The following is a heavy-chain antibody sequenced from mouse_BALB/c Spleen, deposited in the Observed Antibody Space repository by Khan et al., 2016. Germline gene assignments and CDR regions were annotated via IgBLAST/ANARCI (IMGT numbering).Heavy chain of an antibody. CDR3: VRGRSSWITTAFTY. CDR1: GFSFNIYA. J-gene: IGHJ3*01. Sequence: EVELVESGGGLVQPKGSLKLSCAASGFSFNIYAMNWVRQAPGKGLEWVARIRSNSNNYASYYADFVKDRFTISRDDSQCMIYLQMNNLKTQDTAMYYCVRGRSSWITTAFTYWGQGTLVIVSA. V-gene: IGHV10-1*02. D-gene: IGHD2-4*01. CDR2: IRSNSNNYAS.